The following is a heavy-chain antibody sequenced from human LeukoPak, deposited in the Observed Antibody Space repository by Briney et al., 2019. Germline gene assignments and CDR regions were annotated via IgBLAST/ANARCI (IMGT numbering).Heavy chain of an antibody. CDR3: MGAGRITMVRGVMNGMDV. D-gene: IGHD3-10*01. J-gene: IGHJ6*04. CDR2: ISSSGSTI. Sequence: PGGSLRLSCAASGFTFSSYEMNWVRQAPGKGLEWVSYISSSGSTIYYADSVKGRFTISRDNAKNSLCLQMNSLRAEGTAVYYCMGAGRITMVRGVMNGMDVWGKGTTVTVSS. V-gene: IGHV3-48*03. CDR1: GFTFSSYE.